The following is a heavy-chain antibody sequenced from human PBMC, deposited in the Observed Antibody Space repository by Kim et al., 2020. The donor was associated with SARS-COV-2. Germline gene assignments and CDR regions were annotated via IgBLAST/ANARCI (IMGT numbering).Heavy chain of an antibody. CDR3: AGENTMVRADSQY. D-gene: IGHD3-10*01. CDR2: ISYDGSNK. CDR1: GFTFSSYA. V-gene: IGHV3-30*04. J-gene: IGHJ4*02. Sequence: GGSLRLSCAASGFTFSSYAMHWVRQAPGKGPEWVAVISYDGSNKYYADSVKGRFTISRDNSKNTLYLQMNSLRAEDTAVYYCAGENTMVRADSQYWGQGTLVNVSS.